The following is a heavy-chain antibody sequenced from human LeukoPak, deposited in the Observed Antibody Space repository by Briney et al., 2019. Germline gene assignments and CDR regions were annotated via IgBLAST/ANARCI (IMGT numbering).Heavy chain of an antibody. J-gene: IGHJ6*03. V-gene: IGHV3-73*01. CDR3: TTQHDFWSGYSLYSYYYYMDV. D-gene: IGHD3-3*01. CDR2: IRSKANSYAT. Sequence: PGGSLRLSCAASGFTFRGSAMHWVRQACGKGLEGVGRIRSKANSYATAYAASVKGRFTISRDDSKNTAYLQMNRMKTEETAVYYCTTQHDFWSGYSLYSYYYYMDVWGKGTTVTVSS. CDR1: GFTFRGSA.